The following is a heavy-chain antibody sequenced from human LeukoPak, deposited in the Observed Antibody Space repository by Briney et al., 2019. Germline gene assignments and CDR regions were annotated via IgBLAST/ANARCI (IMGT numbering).Heavy chain of an antibody. CDR1: GYTFSDYY. Sequence: GASVKVSCKASGYTFSDYYVHWVRQAPGQGLEWMGRINPRSGGTQSAQNFQGRVTLTRDSSISTAFTELRRLDSDDTAIYYCARGYSSGRYAFDIWGQGTMVAVSS. CDR2: INPRSGGT. V-gene: IGHV1-2*06. CDR3: ARGYSSGRYAFDI. J-gene: IGHJ3*02. D-gene: IGHD3-22*01.